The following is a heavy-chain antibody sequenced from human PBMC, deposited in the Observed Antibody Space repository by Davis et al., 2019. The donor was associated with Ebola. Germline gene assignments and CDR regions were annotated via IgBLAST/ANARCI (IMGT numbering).Heavy chain of an antibody. CDR1: GYTFTSYA. D-gene: IGHD3-3*01. CDR3: ARGGITIFGVVTQIDY. J-gene: IGHJ4*02. CDR2: INAGNGNT. Sequence: ASVKVSCKASGYTFTSYAMHWVRQAPGQRLEWMGWINAGNGNTKYSQKFQGRVTITRDTSASTAYMELSSLRSEDTAVYYCARGGITIFGVVTQIDYWGQGTLVTVSS. V-gene: IGHV1-3*01.